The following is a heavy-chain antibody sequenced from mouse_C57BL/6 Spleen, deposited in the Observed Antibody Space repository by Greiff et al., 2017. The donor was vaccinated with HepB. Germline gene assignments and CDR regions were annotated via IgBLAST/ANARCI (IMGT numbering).Heavy chain of an antibody. D-gene: IGHD4-1*02. J-gene: IGHJ2*01. CDR3: ARGSTGTRGLDY. V-gene: IGHV1-64*01. CDR1: GYTFTSYW. Sequence: QVHVKQPGAELVKPGASVKLSCKASGYTFTSYWMHWVKQRPGQGLEWIGMIHPNSGSTNYNEKFKSKATLTVDKSSSTAYMQLSSLTSEDSAVYYCARGSTGTRGLDYWGQGTTLTVSS. CDR2: IHPNSGST.